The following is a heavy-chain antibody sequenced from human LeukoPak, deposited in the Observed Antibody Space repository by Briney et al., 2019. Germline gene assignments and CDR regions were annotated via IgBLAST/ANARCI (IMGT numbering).Heavy chain of an antibody. Sequence: GGSLRLSCAASGFTFNNYGMHWVRQAPDKGLEWVSVISYDGRNIHYPDSVKGRFTISRDISTDTLWLQMDSLRTEDTAVYYCAKGPLRGTAAAIDYWGQGTLVTVSS. CDR3: AKGPLRGTAAAIDY. D-gene: IGHD2-2*01. CDR1: GFTFNNYG. CDR2: ISYDGRNI. J-gene: IGHJ4*02. V-gene: IGHV3-30*18.